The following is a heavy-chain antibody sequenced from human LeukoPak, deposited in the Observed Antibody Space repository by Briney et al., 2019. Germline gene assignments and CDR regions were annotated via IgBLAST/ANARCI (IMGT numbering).Heavy chain of an antibody. CDR2: IAYDGSVK. CDR1: GFPFSTFG. Sequence: GGSLRLSCAASGFPFSTFGMHWVRQAPGKGLEWVAAIAYDGSVKYYPDSLKGRLTISRDNSRNTLYLQMNSLRAEDTAVYYCAKDRTVVGATSFDYWGLETLVTVS. J-gene: IGHJ4*02. V-gene: IGHV3-30*18. D-gene: IGHD1-26*01. CDR3: AKDRTVVGATSFDY.